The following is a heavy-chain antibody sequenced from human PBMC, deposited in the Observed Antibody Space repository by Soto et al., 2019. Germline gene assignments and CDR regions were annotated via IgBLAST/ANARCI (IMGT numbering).Heavy chain of an antibody. J-gene: IGHJ4*02. Sequence: HPGGSLRLSCAASGFIFSSYGMHWVRQAPGKGLEWVAVVSYDGSNKFYADSVKGRFTISRDNSKNAVYLQMNSLSAEDTAMYYCAKVSEGISSDGGLIDYWGQGTLVTSPQ. D-gene: IGHD6-6*01. V-gene: IGHV3-30*18. CDR2: VSYDGSNK. CDR3: AKVSEGISSDGGLIDY. CDR1: GFIFSSYG.